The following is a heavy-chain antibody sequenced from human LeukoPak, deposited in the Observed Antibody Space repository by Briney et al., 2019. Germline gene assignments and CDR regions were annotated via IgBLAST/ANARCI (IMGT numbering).Heavy chain of an antibody. CDR3: ARVEVKLIFGVVNPFDY. J-gene: IGHJ4*02. CDR1: GYTFTSYG. D-gene: IGHD3-3*01. V-gene: IGHV1-18*01. CDR2: ISAYNGNT. Sequence: ASVKVSCKASGYTFTSYGISWVRQAPGQGLEWMGWISAYNGNTNYAQKLQGRVTMTTDTSTCTAYMELRSLRSDDTAVYYCARVEVKLIFGVVNPFDYWGQGTLVTVSS.